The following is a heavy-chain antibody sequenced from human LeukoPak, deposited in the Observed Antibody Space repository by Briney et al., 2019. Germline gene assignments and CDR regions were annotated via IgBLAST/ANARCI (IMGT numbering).Heavy chain of an antibody. J-gene: IGHJ4*02. CDR1: GGSISSGNYY. V-gene: IGHV4-61*02. D-gene: IGHD3-3*01. Sequence: SQTLSLTCTVSGGSISSGNYYWCWIRQPAGKGLEWIGRIYTSGSTNYNPSLKCRVTMSVDTSKNQFSLKLSSVTAADTAVYYCARGPYYDFWSGYPFFDYWGQGTLVTVSS. CDR2: IYTSGST. CDR3: ARGPYYDFWSGYPFFDY.